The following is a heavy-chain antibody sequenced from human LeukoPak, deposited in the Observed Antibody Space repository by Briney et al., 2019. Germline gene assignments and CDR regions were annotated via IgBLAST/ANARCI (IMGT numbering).Heavy chain of an antibody. CDR3: ARGDLSGSYNY. CDR2: IHSDGSAT. Sequence: PGGSLRLSCAASGFTFNYYWMHWLRQAPGKGLVWVSRIHSDGSATTYVDSVKGRFTISRDNARNTVYLQMNSLRAEDTALYHCARGDLSGSYNYWGQGTLVTVSS. D-gene: IGHD1-26*01. CDR1: GFTFNYYW. V-gene: IGHV3-74*01. J-gene: IGHJ4*02.